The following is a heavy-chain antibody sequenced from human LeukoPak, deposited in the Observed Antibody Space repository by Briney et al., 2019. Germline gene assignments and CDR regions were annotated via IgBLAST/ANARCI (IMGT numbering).Heavy chain of an antibody. V-gene: IGHV3-74*01. CDR2: INSDGSTT. D-gene: IGHD1-7*01. CDR1: GFTFRSSW. CDR3: ATAGNYRFDY. J-gene: IGHJ4*02. Sequence: GGSLRLSCAASGFTFRSSWIHWVRQVPGKGLVWVSRINSDGSTTNYADSVKGRFTISRDNAKNTLYLQMVSLRADDTAVYYCATAGNYRFDYWGQGTLVTVSS.